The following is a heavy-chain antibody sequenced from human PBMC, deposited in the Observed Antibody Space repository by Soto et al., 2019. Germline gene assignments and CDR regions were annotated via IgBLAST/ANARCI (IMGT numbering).Heavy chain of an antibody. CDR2: IYYSWST. V-gene: IGHV4-39*02. Sequence: QLQLQESGPGLVKPSETLSLTCTVSGGSISSSSYYWGWIRQPPGKGLEWIGSIYYSWSTYYNPSLKSRVTISVDTYKNHFSLKLSSITAADPAVYCCARIVTGWFDPWGQGTLVTVSS. CDR1: GGSISSSSYY. J-gene: IGHJ5*02. CDR3: ARIVTGWFDP. D-gene: IGHD3-22*01.